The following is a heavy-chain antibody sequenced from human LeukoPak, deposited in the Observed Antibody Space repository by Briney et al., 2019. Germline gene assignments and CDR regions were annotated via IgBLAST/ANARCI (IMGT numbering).Heavy chain of an antibody. CDR2: IYYSGST. CDR1: GYSISRGYY. V-gene: IGHV4-61*01. CDR3: ARTTEGGYTYDYFYYYYMDV. Sequence: SETLSLTCTVSGYSISRGYYWGWIRQPPGKGLEWIGYIYYSGSTNYNPSLKSRVTISVDTSKNQFSLKLSSVTAADTAVYYCARTTEGGYTYDYFYYYYMDVWGKGTTVTISS. D-gene: IGHD5-18*01. J-gene: IGHJ6*03.